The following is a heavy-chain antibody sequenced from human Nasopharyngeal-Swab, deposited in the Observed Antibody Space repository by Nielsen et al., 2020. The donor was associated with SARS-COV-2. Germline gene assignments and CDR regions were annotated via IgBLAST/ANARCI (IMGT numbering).Heavy chain of an antibody. CDR2: IIPIFGTA. J-gene: IGHJ6*02. D-gene: IGHD3-3*01. CDR3: ARAPHPARITIFGVPPRHYGMDV. Sequence: SVKVSCKASGGTFSSYAISWVRQALGQGLEWMGGIIPIFGTANYAQKFQGRVTITADESTSTAYMELSSLRSEDTAVYYCARAPHPARITIFGVPPRHYGMDVWGQGTTVTVSS. V-gene: IGHV1-69*13. CDR1: GGTFSSYA.